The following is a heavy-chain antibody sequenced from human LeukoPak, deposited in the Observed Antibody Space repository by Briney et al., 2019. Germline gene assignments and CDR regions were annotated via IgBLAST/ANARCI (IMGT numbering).Heavy chain of an antibody. CDR2: ISTGSSYI. V-gene: IGHV3-21*01. CDR1: GFTFRTYS. CDR3: ARGYDGSFLDY. Sequence: GGSLRLSRAASGFTFRTYSMNWVRQAPGKGLEWVSSISTGSSYIYYADSLKGRFTISRDNAKNSLYLQMNSLRAEDTAVYYCARGYDGSFLDYWGQGTLVTVSS. D-gene: IGHD1-26*01. J-gene: IGHJ4*02.